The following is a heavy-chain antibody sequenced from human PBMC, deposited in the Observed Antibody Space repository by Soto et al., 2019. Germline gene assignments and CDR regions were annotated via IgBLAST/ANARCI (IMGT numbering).Heavy chain of an antibody. CDR1: GYTFTSYY. J-gene: IGHJ4*02. CDR3: ALSLGYCSGGSCYFDY. V-gene: IGHV1-46*01. D-gene: IGHD2-15*01. Sequence: ASVKVSCKASGYTFTSYYMHWVRQAPGQGLEWMGIINPSGGSTSYAQKFQGRVTMTTDTSTSTAYMELRSLRSDDTAVYYCALSLGYCSGGSCYFDYWGQGTLVTVSS. CDR2: INPSGGST.